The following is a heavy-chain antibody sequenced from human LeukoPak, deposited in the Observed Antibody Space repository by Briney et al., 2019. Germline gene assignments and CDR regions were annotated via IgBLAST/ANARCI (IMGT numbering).Heavy chain of an antibody. CDR1: GYSINFGHL. CDR3: ARRAWDDSSGLKDY. D-gene: IGHD3-22*01. CDR2: INNSGRM. Sequence: SETLSLTCDVSGYSINFGHLWGWIRQPPGKGLKWIPSINNSGRMYYTPSLRSRVTISVDTLKNQFSLKVTSVTAEDTAMYFCARRAWDDSSGLKDYWGQGTLVTVSS. J-gene: IGHJ4*02. V-gene: IGHV4-38-2*01.